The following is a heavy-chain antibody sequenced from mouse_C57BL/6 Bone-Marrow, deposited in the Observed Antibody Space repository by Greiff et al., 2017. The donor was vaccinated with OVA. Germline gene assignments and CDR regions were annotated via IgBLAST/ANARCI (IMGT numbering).Heavy chain of an antibody. Sequence: EVQLQQSGAELVRPGASVKLSCTASGFNIKDDYMHWVKQRPEQGLEWIGWIDPENGDTEYASKFQGKATITADTSSNTAYLQLSSLTSEDTAVYYCARYRGNYYGSSLDYWGQGTTLTVSS. V-gene: IGHV14-4*01. CDR1: GFNIKDDY. CDR3: ARYRGNYYGSSLDY. J-gene: IGHJ2*01. D-gene: IGHD1-1*01. CDR2: IDPENGDT.